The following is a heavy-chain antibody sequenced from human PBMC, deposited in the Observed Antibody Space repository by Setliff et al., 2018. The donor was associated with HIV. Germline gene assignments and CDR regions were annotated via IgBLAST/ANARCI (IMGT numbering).Heavy chain of an antibody. CDR1: GFTFTRYY. D-gene: IGHD3-10*01. V-gene: IGHV1-46*03. CDR2: INPSGDST. CDR3: ARSYYGWGGYEGGVSQMDV. J-gene: IGHJ6*04. Sequence: ASVKVSCKASGFTFTRYYTHWVRQAPGQGLEWMGIINPSGDSTTYAQKFQGRVTMTRDTSTSTVYMELSSLRSEDTAVYFCARSYYGWGGYEGGVSQMDVWGKGTTVTVSS.